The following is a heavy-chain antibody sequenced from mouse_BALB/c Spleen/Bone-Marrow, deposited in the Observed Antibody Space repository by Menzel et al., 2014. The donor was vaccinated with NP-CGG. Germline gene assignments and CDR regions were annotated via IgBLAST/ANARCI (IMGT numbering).Heavy chain of an antibody. CDR2: IYPGDDDT. V-gene: IGHV1-80*01. CDR1: GYAFSRSW. D-gene: IGHD1-1*01. J-gene: IGHJ3*01. Sequence: QVQLQQSGAELVRPGSSVKISCKASGYAFSRSWMNWVKQRPGQGLEWIGQIYPGDDDTNYSGKFKGRATLTADKSSGTAYMQLSSLTSEESAVYFCAGSTPLAYWGQGTLVTVSA. CDR3: AGSTPLAY.